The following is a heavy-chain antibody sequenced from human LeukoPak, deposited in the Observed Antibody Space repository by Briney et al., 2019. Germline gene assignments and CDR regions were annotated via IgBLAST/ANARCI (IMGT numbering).Heavy chain of an antibody. V-gene: IGHV3-9*01. CDR1: GFTFDDYT. J-gene: IGHJ4*02. Sequence: GGSLRLSCAASGFTFDDYTMHWVRQAPGKGLEWVSGISWNSGSIDYADSVKGRFTISRDNAKNSLYLQMNSLRAEDTALYYCAKGQGAYSYGYNYFDYWGQGTLVTVSS. CDR3: AKGQGAYSYGYNYFDY. D-gene: IGHD5-18*01. CDR2: ISWNSGSI.